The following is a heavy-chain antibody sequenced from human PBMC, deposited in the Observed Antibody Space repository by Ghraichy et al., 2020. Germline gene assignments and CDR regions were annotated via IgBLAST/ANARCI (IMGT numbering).Heavy chain of an antibody. V-gene: IGHV5-51*01. D-gene: IGHD6-13*01. J-gene: IGHJ5*02. CDR1: GYSFTSYW. CDR3: ARESIAAAGTIPNEFDP. Sequence: GESLNISCKGSGYSFTSYWIGWVRQMPGKGLEWMGIIYPGDSDTRYSPSFQGQVTISADKSISTAYLQWSSLKASDTAMYYCARESIAAAGTIPNEFDPWGQGTLVTVSS. CDR2: IYPGDSDT.